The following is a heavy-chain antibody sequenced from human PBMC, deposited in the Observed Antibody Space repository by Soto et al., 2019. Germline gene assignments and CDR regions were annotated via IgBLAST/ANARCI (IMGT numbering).Heavy chain of an antibody. D-gene: IGHD6-19*01. CDR2: IRAYNGYT. Sequence: QVQLVQSGAEVKKPGASVKVSCKASGYTFTSYGISWVRQAPGQGLEGMGWIRAYNGYTNYAKKFQGRVTITTDTSTSTAYMEQRSLISDDTAVYYCARASDGYRRGWYVGYFDYWGQGTLVTVSS. V-gene: IGHV1-18*04. J-gene: IGHJ4*02. CDR3: ARASDGYRRGWYVGYFDY. CDR1: GYTFTSYG.